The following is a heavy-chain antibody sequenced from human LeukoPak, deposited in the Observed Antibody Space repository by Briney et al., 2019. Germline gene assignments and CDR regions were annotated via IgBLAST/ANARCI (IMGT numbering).Heavy chain of an antibody. J-gene: IGHJ5*02. CDR1: GYTFTSYD. CDR3: ARVNNWFDP. CDR2: MNPNNGNT. Sequence: TSVKVSCKASGYTFTSYDINWVRQATGQGLEWMGWMNPNNGNTGYAQKFQGRVTMTRNTSINTAYMELSSLRSEDTAIYYCARVNNWFDPWGQGTLVTVSS. V-gene: IGHV1-8*01.